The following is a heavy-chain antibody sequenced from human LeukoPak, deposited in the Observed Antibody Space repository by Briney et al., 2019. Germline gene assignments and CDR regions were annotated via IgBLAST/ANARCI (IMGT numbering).Heavy chain of an antibody. J-gene: IGHJ4*02. CDR2: ISDDGSYT. D-gene: IGHD4-23*01. V-gene: IGHV3-74*01. Sequence: PGGSLRLSCAASGFSFSSHWVHWVRQAPGKGLVWVSRISDDGSYTSNVDSVKGRFTISRDNSKNTLYLQMNSLSVEDTAVYYCAKGPVVTLDSWGQGTLVTVSS. CDR3: AKGPVVTLDS. CDR1: GFSFSSHW.